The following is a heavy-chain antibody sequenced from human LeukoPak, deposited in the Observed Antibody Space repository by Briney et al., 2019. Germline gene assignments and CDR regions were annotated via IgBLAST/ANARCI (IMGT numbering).Heavy chain of an antibody. CDR2: IYHSGST. D-gene: IGHD5-12*01. J-gene: IGHJ4*02. Sequence: SETLSLTCTLSGGSISTYYWSWIRRPPGKGLEWIGYIYHSGSTNYNPSLKSRVAISVDTSKNQFSLKLSSVTAADTAVYYCARGGGYASPIGYWGQGALVTVSS. CDR1: GGSISTYY. V-gene: IGHV4-59*01. CDR3: ARGGGYASPIGY.